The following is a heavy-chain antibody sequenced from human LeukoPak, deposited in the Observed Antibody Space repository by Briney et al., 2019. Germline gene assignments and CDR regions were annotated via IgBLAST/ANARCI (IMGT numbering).Heavy chain of an antibody. CDR1: GYTFTSYD. CDR3: ARANVRWLVLMGDQRRSYGMDV. CDR2: MNPNRGKT. Sequence: GASVKVSCKASGYTFTSYDINWVRQATGQGPEWLGWMNPNRGKTGYAQKFQGRVTMTRNTSISTVYMELSSLRSEDTAVYYCARANVRWLVLMGDQRRSYGMDVWGQGTTVSVSS. D-gene: IGHD2-8*01. J-gene: IGHJ6*02. V-gene: IGHV1-8*02.